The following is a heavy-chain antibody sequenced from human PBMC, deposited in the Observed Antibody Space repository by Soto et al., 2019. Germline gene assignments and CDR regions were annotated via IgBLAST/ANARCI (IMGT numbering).Heavy chain of an antibody. CDR2: INHSGST. D-gene: IGHD4-17*01. Sequence: QVQLQQWGAGLLKPSETLSLTCAVYGGSFSGYYWSWIRQPPGKGLEWIGEINHSGSTNYNPSLKSRVTISVDTSKNQFSLKLSSVTAADTAVYYCAREAYGDFQIDYWGQGTLVTLSS. CDR1: GGSFSGYY. V-gene: IGHV4-34*01. CDR3: AREAYGDFQIDY. J-gene: IGHJ4*02.